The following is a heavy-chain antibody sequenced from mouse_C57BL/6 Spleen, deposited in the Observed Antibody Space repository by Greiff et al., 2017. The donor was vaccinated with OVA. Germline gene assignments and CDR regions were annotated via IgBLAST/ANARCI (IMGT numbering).Heavy chain of an antibody. J-gene: IGHJ4*01. D-gene: IGHD1-1*01. CDR3: ARWVTTVVDYAMDY. CDR2: IYPGSGST. Sequence: QVQLQQPGAELVKPGASVKMSCKASGYTFTSYWITWVKQRPGQGLEWIGDIYPGSGSTNYNEKFKSKATMTVDTSSSTAYMQLSSLTSDDSAVYYCARWVTTVVDYAMDYWGQGTSVTVSS. CDR1: GYTFTSYW. V-gene: IGHV1-55*01.